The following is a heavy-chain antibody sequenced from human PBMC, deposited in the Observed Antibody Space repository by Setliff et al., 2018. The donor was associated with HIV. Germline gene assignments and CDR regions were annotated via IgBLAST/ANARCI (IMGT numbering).Heavy chain of an antibody. D-gene: IGHD1-26*01. Sequence: SETLSLTCNVSGGSVINDGYNWCWIRQRPGKGLQWIACVSYTGNTYHNPSLKSRLTILVHTSKSYFSLSLTSVTAADAAVYFCAREVLPVIGGRGWFDPWGQGTLV. J-gene: IGHJ5*01. V-gene: IGHV4-31*03. CDR2: VSYTGNT. CDR3: AREVLPVIGGRGWFDP. CDR1: GGSVINDGYN.